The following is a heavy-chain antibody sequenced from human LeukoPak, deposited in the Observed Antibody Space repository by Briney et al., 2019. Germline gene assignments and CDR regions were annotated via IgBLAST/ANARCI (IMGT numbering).Heavy chain of an antibody. J-gene: IGHJ4*02. D-gene: IGHD3-16*01. Sequence: GGSLRLSCAASGFTFSSYGMHWVRQAPGKGLEWVAVISYDGSNKYYADSVKGRFTISRDNSKNTLYLQMNSLRAEDTAVYYCAKDPLGGGFDYWGQGTLVTVSS. CDR3: AKDPLGGGFDY. CDR2: ISYDGSNK. CDR1: GFTFSSYG. V-gene: IGHV3-30*18.